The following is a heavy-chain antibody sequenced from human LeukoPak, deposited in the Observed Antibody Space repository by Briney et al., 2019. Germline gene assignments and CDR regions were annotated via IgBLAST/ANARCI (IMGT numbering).Heavy chain of an antibody. CDR1: GYTFTGYY. D-gene: IGHD2-15*01. V-gene: IGHV1-2*06. CDR2: INPNSGGT. Sequence: ASVKVSCKASGYTFTGYYMHWVRQAPGQGLEWMGRINPNSGGTNYAQKFQGRVTMTRDTSISTAYMELSRLRSGDTAVYYCARDLYCSGGSCYVGGPEYNWFDPWGQGTLVTVSS. J-gene: IGHJ5*02. CDR3: ARDLYCSGGSCYVGGPEYNWFDP.